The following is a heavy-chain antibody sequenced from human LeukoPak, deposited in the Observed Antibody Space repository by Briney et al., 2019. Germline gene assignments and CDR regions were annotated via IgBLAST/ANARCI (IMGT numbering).Heavy chain of an antibody. CDR1: GFSFSTYW. V-gene: IGHV3-7*03. Sequence: PGGSLRLSCAASGFSFSTYWMSWVRQAPGKGLECVANIKEDGSEEYYVDSVKGRFSISRDNAKNSMYLQMNSLRAEDTALYYCAKGHLLYYFDYWGQGTLVTVSS. D-gene: IGHD2-2*01. CDR2: IKEDGSEE. J-gene: IGHJ4*02. CDR3: AKGHLLYYFDY.